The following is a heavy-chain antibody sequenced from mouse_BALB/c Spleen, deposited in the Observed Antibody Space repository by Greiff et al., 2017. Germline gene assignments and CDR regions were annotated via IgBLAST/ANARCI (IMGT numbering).Heavy chain of an antibody. CDR3: TRDRGDYYAMDY. Sequence: EVMLVESGGGLVKPGGSLKLSCAASGFTFSSYTMSWVRQTPEKRLEWVATISSGGSYTYYPDSVKGRFTISRDNAKNTLYLQMSSLKSEDTAMYYCTRDRGDYYAMDYWGQGTSVTVSS. V-gene: IGHV5-6-4*01. J-gene: IGHJ4*01. CDR2: ISSGGSYT. CDR1: GFTFSSYT.